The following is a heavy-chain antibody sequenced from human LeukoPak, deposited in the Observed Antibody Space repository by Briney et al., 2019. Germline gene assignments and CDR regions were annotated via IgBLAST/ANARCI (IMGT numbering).Heavy chain of an antibody. V-gene: IGHV3-23*01. D-gene: IGHD6-6*01. CDR2: ISTSGSGGAT. CDR1: GFTFSSYW. CDR3: ARAPGSLVSVAGRPYYFDF. Sequence: GSLRLSCAASGFTFSSYWMSWVRQAPGKGLEWVSIISTSGSGGATYYADSMKGRFTISRDSPKNTLYLQMNSLRAEDTAVYYCARAPGSLVSVAGRPYYFDFWGQGTLVTVSS. J-gene: IGHJ4*02.